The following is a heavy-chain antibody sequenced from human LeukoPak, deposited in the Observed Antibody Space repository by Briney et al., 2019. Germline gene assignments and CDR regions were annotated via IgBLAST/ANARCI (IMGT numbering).Heavy chain of an antibody. CDR2: INPNSGGT. V-gene: IGHV1-2*02. D-gene: IGHD3-9*01. J-gene: IGHJ6*02. CDR1: GYTFTGYY. Sequence: ASVKVSGKASGYTFTGYYMHWVRQAPGQGLEWMGWINPNSGGTNYAQKFQGRVTMTRDTSISTAYMELSRLRSDDTAVYYCARDKSQNYDILTGYSLDGMDVWGQGTTVTVSS. CDR3: ARDKSQNYDILTGYSLDGMDV.